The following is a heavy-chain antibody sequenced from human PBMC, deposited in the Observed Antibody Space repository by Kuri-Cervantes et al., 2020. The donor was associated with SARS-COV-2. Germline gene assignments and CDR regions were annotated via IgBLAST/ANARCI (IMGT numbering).Heavy chain of an antibody. D-gene: IGHD3-22*01. J-gene: IGHJ6*03. Sequence: GESLKISCVVSGLNFSTYGMHWVRQAPGKGLEWVAVISYDGSKRYYGTSAKGRFTISRDNSKNTLYLQMNSLRAEDTAVYFCAREGYYDSSGNYAATGMDVWGKGTTVTVSS. V-gene: IGHV3-30*03. CDR2: ISYDGSKR. CDR3: AREGYYDSSGNYAATGMDV. CDR1: GLNFSTYG.